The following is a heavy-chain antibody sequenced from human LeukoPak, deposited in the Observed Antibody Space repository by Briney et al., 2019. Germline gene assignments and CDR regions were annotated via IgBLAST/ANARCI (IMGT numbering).Heavy chain of an antibody. Sequence: PGGSLRLSCAASGFTVSSNYVSWVRQAPGKGLEWVSVIYSGGSTYYADSVKGRFTISRDNSKNTLYLQMNSLRAEDTAVYYCAREIQLERPQPFGRSDYWGQGTLITVSS. D-gene: IGHD1-1*01. CDR2: IYSGGST. CDR1: GFTVSSNY. J-gene: IGHJ4*02. V-gene: IGHV3-53*05. CDR3: AREIQLERPQPFGRSDY.